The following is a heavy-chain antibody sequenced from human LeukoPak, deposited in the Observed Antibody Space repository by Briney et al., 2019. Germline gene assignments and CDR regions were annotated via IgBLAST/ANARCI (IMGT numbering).Heavy chain of an antibody. D-gene: IGHD3-10*01. CDR1: GFTFSDYC. CDR2: ISSNGGTK. J-gene: IGHJ6*03. V-gene: IGHV3-11*01. Sequence: GGSLRLSCAASGFTFSDYCVSWFRQAPGKGLEWISYISSNGGTKYYADSVKGRFTISRDNAKNSLYLQMNSLRAEDTAIYYCARDGSGRYYMDVWGKGTTVTVSS. CDR3: ARDGSGRYYMDV.